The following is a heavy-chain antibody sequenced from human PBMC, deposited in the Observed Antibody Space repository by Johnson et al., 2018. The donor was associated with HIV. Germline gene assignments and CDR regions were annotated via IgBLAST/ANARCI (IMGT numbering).Heavy chain of an antibody. CDR2: IDTAGNT. D-gene: IGHD1-26*01. CDR3: ARGSYDGDSFEI. V-gene: IGHV3-13*01. CDR1: GFTFSNYD. Sequence: VQLVESGGGLVQSGGSLGLSCAATGFTFSNYDMHWVRQITGKRLEWVSGIDTAGNTFYAGSVKGRFTISRENAKNSLYLQVHSLRAGDTALYYCARGSYDGDSFEIWGQGTVVTVSS. J-gene: IGHJ3*02.